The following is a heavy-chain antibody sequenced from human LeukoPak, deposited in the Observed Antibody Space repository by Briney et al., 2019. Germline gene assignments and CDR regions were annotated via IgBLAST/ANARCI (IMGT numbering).Heavy chain of an antibody. J-gene: IGHJ4*02. CDR1: GCTFTSYG. CDR3: ARSATQYFFDY. D-gene: IGHD3-3*01. Sequence: ASVKVSCKASGCTFTSYGISWVRQAPGQGLEWMGWISAYNGNTYYAQILQGRVTMTTDTSTSTAYMEVRSLRSDDTAVYYCARSATQYFFDYWGQGTLVTVSS. CDR2: ISAYNGNT. V-gene: IGHV1-18*01.